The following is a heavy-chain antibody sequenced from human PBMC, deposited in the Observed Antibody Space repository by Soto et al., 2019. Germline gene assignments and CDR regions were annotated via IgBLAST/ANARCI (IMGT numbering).Heavy chain of an antibody. Sequence: GESLKISCAASVFTFSTYAMHWVRQAPGKGLEWVAVIWYDGSDKYYADSVKGRFTISRDNSRNTLYLQMNSLRAEDTAVYYCAGQYAAAGTHYYYYGMDVWGQGTTVTVSS. J-gene: IGHJ6*02. CDR2: IWYDGSDK. V-gene: IGHV3-33*01. CDR1: VFTFSTYA. CDR3: AGQYAAAGTHYYYYGMDV. D-gene: IGHD6-13*01.